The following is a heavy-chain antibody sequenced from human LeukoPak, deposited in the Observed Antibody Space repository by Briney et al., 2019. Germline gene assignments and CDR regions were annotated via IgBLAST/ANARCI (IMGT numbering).Heavy chain of an antibody. V-gene: IGHV3-21*01. J-gene: IGHJ6*04. D-gene: IGHD3-10*02. CDR2: ITDSSSSM. Sequence: PGGSLRLSCAASGFTFSSYTMNWVRQAPGKGLEWVSSITDSSSSMYYADSVKGRFTISRDNAKNSLYLQMNSLRAEDTAVYYCAELGITMIGGVWGKGTTVTISS. CDR3: AELGITMIGGV. CDR1: GFTFSSYT.